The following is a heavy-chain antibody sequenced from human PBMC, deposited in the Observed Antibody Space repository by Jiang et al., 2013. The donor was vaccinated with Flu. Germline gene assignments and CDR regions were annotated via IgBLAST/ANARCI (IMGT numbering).Heavy chain of an antibody. J-gene: IGHJ3*02. CDR3: AKDRPPTYYDILTGYSYDAFDI. D-gene: IGHD3-9*01. V-gene: IGHV3-23*01. Sequence: LESGGGLVQPGGSLRLSCAASGFTFSSYAMSWVRQAPGKGLEWVSAISGSGGSTYYADSVKGRFTISRDNSKNTLYLQMNSLRAEDTAVYYCAKDRPPTYYDILTGYSYDAFDIWGQGTMVTVSS. CDR1: GFTFSSYA. CDR2: ISGSGGST.